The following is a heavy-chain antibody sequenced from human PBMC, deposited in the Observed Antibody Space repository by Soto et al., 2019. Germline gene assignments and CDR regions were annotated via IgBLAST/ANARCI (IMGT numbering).Heavy chain of an antibody. CDR3: AREPQRGGDWFDP. Sequence: PSETLSLTCTVSGGSTSSYYWSWIRQSPGKGLEWIEHIYYSGYTKTNYNPSLKSRVTISVDTSKSKFSLKLSSVTAADTAVYYCAREPQRGGDWFDPWRQGTLVPVSS. D-gene: IGHD3-10*01. CDR1: GGSTSSYY. CDR2: IYYSGYTKT. J-gene: IGHJ5*02. V-gene: IGHV4-59*01.